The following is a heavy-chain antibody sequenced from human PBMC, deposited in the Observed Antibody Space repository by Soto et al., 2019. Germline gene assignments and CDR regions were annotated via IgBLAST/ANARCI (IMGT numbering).Heavy chain of an antibody. CDR3: ARDLLRGGGYYNWFDP. D-gene: IGHD2-21*02. Sequence: SETLSLTCTVSGGAISSYYWSWIRQPAGKGLEWVGRISPGGSTNYNPSLKSRVTMSIDTSKNHFSLKLSFVTAADTAVYYCARDLLRGGGYYNWFDPWGQGTLVTVSS. CDR1: GGAISSYY. CDR2: ISPGGST. V-gene: IGHV4-4*07. J-gene: IGHJ5*02.